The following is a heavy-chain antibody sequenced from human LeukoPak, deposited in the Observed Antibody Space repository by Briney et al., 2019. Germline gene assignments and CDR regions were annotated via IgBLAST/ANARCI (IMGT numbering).Heavy chain of an antibody. CDR3: ARELLWFGEPYFDY. D-gene: IGHD3-10*01. CDR2: ISYDGSNK. Sequence: GRSLRLSCAASGFTFSSYAMHWVRQAPGKGLEWAAVISYDGSNKYYADSVKGRFTISRDNSKNTLYLQMNSLRAEDTAVYYCARELLWFGEPYFDYWGQGTLVTVSS. CDR1: GFTFSSYA. V-gene: IGHV3-30-3*01. J-gene: IGHJ4*02.